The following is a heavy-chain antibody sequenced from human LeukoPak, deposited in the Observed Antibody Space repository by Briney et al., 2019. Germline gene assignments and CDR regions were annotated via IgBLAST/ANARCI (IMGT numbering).Heavy chain of an antibody. D-gene: IGHD1-26*01. CDR2: GDYSGGT. J-gene: IGHJ4*02. V-gene: IGHV4-39*07. CDR3: ARTNSGSYSGNYFDY. Sequence: SETLSLTCTVSGDSFSSVTDYWAWIRQPPGKGLEWIASGDYSGGTYYNPSLESRVAISADMSKNQFSLKLTSVTGADTAVYYCARTNSGSYSGNYFDYWGQGTLVTVSS. CDR1: GDSFSSVTDY.